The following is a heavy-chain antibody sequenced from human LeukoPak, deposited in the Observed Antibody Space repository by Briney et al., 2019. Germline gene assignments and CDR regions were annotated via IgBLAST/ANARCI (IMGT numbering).Heavy chain of an antibody. J-gene: IGHJ4*02. Sequence: GGSLRLSCAASGFTFSRYPMHWVRQAPGKGVVWVSRVKSDGSSTRYADSVKGRFTISRENARNQLYLQMSSLRAEDQAVYYCARDGFLGPVTAYLDYWGQGTPVTVSS. CDR2: VKSDGSST. CDR1: GFTFSRYP. V-gene: IGHV3-74*01. CDR3: ARDGFLGPVTAYLDY. D-gene: IGHD2-21*02.